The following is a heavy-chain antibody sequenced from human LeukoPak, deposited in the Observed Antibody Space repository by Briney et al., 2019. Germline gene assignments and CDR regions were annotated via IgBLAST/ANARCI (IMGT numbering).Heavy chain of an antibody. CDR1: GGSFSGYY. V-gene: IGHV4-34*01. D-gene: IGHD3-16*02. J-gene: IGHJ4*02. CDR2: INHSGST. CDR3: ASRKNYVWGSYRQ. Sequence: PSETLSLTCAVYGGSFSGYYWSWIRQPPGKGLEWIGEINHSGSTNYNPSLKSRVTISVDTSKNQFSLKLTSVTAADTAVYYCASRKNYVWGSYRQWGQGTLVTVSS.